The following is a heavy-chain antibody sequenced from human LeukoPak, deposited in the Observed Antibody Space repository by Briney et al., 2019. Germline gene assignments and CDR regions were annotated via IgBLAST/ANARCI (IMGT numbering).Heavy chain of an antibody. D-gene: IGHD1-26*01. V-gene: IGHV4-59*01. J-gene: IGHJ6*03. CDR1: GGSLSSYY. CDR2: IYYSGST. CDR3: ARVVETTNYYYYMDV. Sequence: SETLSLTCTVSGGSLSSYYWSWIRQPPGKGLEWIGYIYYSGSTNYNPSLKSRVTISVDTSKNQFSLKLSSVTAADTAVYYCARVVETTNYYYYMDVWGKGTTVTVSS.